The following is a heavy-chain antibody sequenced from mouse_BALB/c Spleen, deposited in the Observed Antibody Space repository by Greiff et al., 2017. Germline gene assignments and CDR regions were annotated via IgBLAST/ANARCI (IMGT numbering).Heavy chain of an antibody. D-gene: IGHD1-2*01. Sequence: EVQGVESGGGLVQPGGSRKLSCAASGFTFSSFGMHWVRQAPEKGLEWVAYISSGSSTIYYADTVKGRFTISRDNPKNTLFLQMTSLRSEDTAMYYCARSPSLLLYWYFDVWGAGTTVTVSS. CDR2: ISSGSSTI. CDR1: GFTFSSFG. CDR3: ARSPSLLLYWYFDV. J-gene: IGHJ1*01. V-gene: IGHV5-17*02.